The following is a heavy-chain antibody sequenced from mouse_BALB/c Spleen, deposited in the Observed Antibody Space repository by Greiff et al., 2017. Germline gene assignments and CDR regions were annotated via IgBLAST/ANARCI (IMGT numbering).Heavy chain of an antibody. J-gene: IGHJ3*01. CDR3: ARWSPFAY. CDR1: GYTFTSYW. V-gene: IGHV1-7*01. CDR2: INPSTGYT. Sequence: QVQLQQSGAELAKPGASVKMSCKASGYTFTSYWMHWVKQRPGQGLEWIGYINPSTGYTEYNQKFKDKATLTADKSSSTAYMQLSSLTSEDSAVYYCARWSPFAYWGQGTLVTVSA.